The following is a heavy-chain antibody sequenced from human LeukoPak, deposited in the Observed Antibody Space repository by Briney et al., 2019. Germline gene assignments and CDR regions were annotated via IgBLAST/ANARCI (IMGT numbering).Heavy chain of an antibody. J-gene: IGHJ4*02. V-gene: IGHV3-48*03. Sequence: GGSLRLSCAASGFTFSSFEVNWVRQAPGKGLEWVSYISTGGGNIYYADSVKGRFTISRDNAKNSLYLQMNSLRAEDTAVYYCARDRIQWLPLDYWGQGTLVTVSS. CDR3: ARDRIQWLPLDY. CDR1: GFTFSSFE. CDR2: ISTGGGNI. D-gene: IGHD3-22*01.